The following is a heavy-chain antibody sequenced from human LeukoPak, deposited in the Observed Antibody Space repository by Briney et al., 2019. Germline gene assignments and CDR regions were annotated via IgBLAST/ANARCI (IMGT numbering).Heavy chain of an antibody. CDR2: IYSGGST. V-gene: IGHV3-66*01. Sequence: GGSLRLSCVASGFTVSSNYMSWVRQAPGKGLEWVSLIYSGGSTYYTDSVKGRFTISRDNSKNTLYVQMNSLRAEDTAVYYCAAHSSGYLGWFDPWGQGTLVTVSS. J-gene: IGHJ5*02. D-gene: IGHD3-22*01. CDR3: AAHSSGYLGWFDP. CDR1: GFTVSSNY.